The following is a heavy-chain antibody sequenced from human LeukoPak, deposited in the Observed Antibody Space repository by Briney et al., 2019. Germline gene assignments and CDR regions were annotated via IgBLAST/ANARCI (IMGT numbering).Heavy chain of an antibody. Sequence: SVKVSCKASGGTFSSYAISWVRQAPGQGLEWMGRIIPILGIANYAQKFQGRVTVTADKSTSTAYMELSSLRSEDTAVYYCATAPYSSGWSPLVGYWGQGTLVTVSS. D-gene: IGHD6-19*01. CDR3: ATAPYSSGWSPLVGY. CDR2: IIPILGIA. V-gene: IGHV1-69*04. CDR1: GGTFSSYA. J-gene: IGHJ4*02.